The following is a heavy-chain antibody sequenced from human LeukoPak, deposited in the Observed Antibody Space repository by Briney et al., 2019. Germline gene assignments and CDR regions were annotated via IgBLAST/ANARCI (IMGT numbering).Heavy chain of an antibody. J-gene: IGHJ6*02. V-gene: IGHV3-13*01. CDR2: IGTAGDT. CDR1: GFTFSSYD. D-gene: IGHD3-3*01. Sequence: GGSLRLSCAASGFTFSSYDMHWVRQATGKGLEWVSAIGTAGDTYYPGSVKGRFTISRENAKNSLYLQMNSLRAGDTAVYYCARAYEDYYYGMDVWGQGPTVTVSS. CDR3: ARAYEDYYYGMDV.